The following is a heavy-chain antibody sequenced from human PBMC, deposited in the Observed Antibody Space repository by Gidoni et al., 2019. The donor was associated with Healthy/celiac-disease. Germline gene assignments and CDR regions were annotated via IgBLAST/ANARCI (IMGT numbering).Heavy chain of an antibody. CDR2: ISYDGSNK. Sequence: QVQLVESGGGVVQPGRSLRLSCAASGFTFSSYGMHWGRQAPGKGLEWVAVISYDGSNKYYADSVKGRFTISRDNSKNTLYLQMNSLRAEDTAVYYCAKDRSQDTAMVYYVDYWGQGTLVTVSS. CDR3: AKDRSQDTAMVYYVDY. J-gene: IGHJ4*02. V-gene: IGHV3-30*18. D-gene: IGHD5-18*01. CDR1: GFTFSSYG.